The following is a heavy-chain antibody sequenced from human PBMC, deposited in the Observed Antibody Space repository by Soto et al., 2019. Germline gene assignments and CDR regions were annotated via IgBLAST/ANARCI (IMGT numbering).Heavy chain of an antibody. CDR3: AREDSIIIPAVSDF. J-gene: IGHJ4*02. D-gene: IGHD3-22*01. CDR1: GFAFNNFG. V-gene: IGHV3-21*01. Sequence: PGGSLRLSCTVSGFAFNNFGINWVRQAPGKGLEWVSTISKSDYTYYSDSVKGRFTLSRDNAKNSVSLQMNSLRVEDTAVYYCAREDSIIIPAVSDFWGQGTLVTAPQ. CDR2: ISKSDYT.